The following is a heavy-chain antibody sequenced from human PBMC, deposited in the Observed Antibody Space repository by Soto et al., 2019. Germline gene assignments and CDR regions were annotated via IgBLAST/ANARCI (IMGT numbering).Heavy chain of an antibody. V-gene: IGHV4-28*01. J-gene: IGHJ4*02. CDR1: GTSISGDYW. D-gene: IGHD3-3*01. CDR3: TRKTGGYYFFEY. Sequence: QVKLQESGPGLVKPSDTLSLTCAVSGTSISGDYWWGCIRQTPGKGLEWIGYISSGGATHYNPSLGSRLTMSVDTYRSQFSLKLSSVTAVDAALYYCTRKTGGYYFFEYWGRGTLFTVSS. CDR2: ISSGGAT.